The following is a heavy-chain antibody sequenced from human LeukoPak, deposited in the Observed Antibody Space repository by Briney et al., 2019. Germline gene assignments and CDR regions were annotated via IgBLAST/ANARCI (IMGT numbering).Heavy chain of an antibody. J-gene: IGHJ2*01. CDR3: AKDPPRGSYFDL. CDR1: NVSISSGSHY. CDR2: IYAGGRS. Sequence: PSETLSLTCTVSNVSISSGSHYWNWIRQPAGKGLEWIGRIYAGGRSNYNPSLRSRVTISVDTSKNQFSLRLSSVTATDTGVYYCAKDPPRGSYFDLWGRGTLVTVSS. V-gene: IGHV4-61*02. D-gene: IGHD3-10*01.